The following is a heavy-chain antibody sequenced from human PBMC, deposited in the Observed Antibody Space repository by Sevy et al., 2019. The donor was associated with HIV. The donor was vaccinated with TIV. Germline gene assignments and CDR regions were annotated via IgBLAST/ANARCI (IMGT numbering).Heavy chain of an antibody. CDR1: GGSISNYF. Sequence: SETLSLTCTVSGGSISNYFWSWIRQPPGKGLEWIGYIYYSGSTNYNPSLKSRVTISVDTSKNQFSLKLSSVTAADTAVYYCARDSIGAVGDFDYWGQGTLVTVSS. D-gene: IGHD6-13*01. J-gene: IGHJ4*02. V-gene: IGHV4-59*01. CDR3: ARDSIGAVGDFDY. CDR2: IYYSGST.